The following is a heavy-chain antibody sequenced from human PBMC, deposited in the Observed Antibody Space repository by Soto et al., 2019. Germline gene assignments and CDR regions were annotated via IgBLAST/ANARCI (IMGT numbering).Heavy chain of an antibody. CDR2: ISGSGGST. CDR3: AKDLGYSSSLNWFDP. D-gene: IGHD6-6*01. V-gene: IGHV3-23*01. Sequence: GGSLRLSCAASGFTFSSYAMSWVRQAPGKGLEWVSAISGSGGSTYYADSVKGRFTISRDNSKNTLYLQMNSLRAEDTAVYYCAKDLGYSSSLNWFDPWGQGTLVTLSS. CDR1: GFTFSSYA. J-gene: IGHJ5*02.